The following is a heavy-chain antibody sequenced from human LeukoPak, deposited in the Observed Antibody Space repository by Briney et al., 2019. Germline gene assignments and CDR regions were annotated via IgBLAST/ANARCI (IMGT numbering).Heavy chain of an antibody. CDR1: GYTFTSYD. J-gene: IGHJ6*02. D-gene: IGHD6-13*01. CDR3: VRKIAAATDYYYYGMDV. V-gene: IGHV1-8*01. Sequence: ASVKASCKASGYTFTSYDINWVRQATGQGLEWMGWMNPNSGNTGYAQKFQGRVTMTRNTSISTACMELSSLRSEDTAVYYCVRKIAAATDYYYYGMDVWGQGTTVTVSS. CDR2: MNPNSGNT.